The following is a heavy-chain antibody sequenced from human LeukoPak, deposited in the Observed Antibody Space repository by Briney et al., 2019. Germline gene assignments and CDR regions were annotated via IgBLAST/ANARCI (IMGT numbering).Heavy chain of an antibody. J-gene: IGHJ6*02. CDR2: IYSGGST. CDR1: GFTVSSNY. CDR3: VKSTMDV. V-gene: IGHV3-53*01. Sequence: SGGSLRLSCAASGFTVSSNYMSWVRQAPGKGLEWVSVIYSGGSTYYADSVKGRFTISRDNSKNTLYLQMDSLRAEDTAVYYCVKSTMDVWGQGTTVTVSS.